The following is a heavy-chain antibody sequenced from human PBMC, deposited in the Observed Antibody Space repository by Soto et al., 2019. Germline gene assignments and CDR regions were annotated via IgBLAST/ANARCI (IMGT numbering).Heavy chain of an antibody. J-gene: IGHJ6*02. V-gene: IGHV3-74*01. CDR2: INSDGSST. Sequence: PGGSLRLACAASGFTFSSYWMHWVRQAPGKGLVWVSRINSDGSSTSYADSVKGRFTISRDNAKNTLYLQMNSLRAEDTAVYYCARDRAAPPGMDVWGQGTTAPVYS. CDR1: GFTFSSYW. D-gene: IGHD6-6*01. CDR3: ARDRAAPPGMDV.